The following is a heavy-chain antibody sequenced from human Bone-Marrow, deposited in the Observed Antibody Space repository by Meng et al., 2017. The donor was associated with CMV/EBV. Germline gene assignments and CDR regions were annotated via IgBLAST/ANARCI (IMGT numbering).Heavy chain of an antibody. CDR3: ARLVLPSLGPRVDYGMDV. CDR1: GGSFSGYY. Sequence: SETLSLTCAVYGGSFSGYYWSWIRQPPGKGLEWIGEINHSGSTNYNPSLKSRVTISVDTSKNQFSLKLSSVTAADTAVYYCARLVLPSLGPRVDYGMDVWVQGTTVTV. CDR2: INHSGST. D-gene: IGHD3-16*01. J-gene: IGHJ6*02. V-gene: IGHV4-34*01.